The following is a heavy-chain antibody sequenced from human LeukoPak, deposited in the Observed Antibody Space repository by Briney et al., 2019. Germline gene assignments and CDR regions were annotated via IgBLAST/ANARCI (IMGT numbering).Heavy chain of an antibody. V-gene: IGHV1-69*04. CDR3: ARDRPVDTNYYYYYGMDV. J-gene: IGHJ6*02. Sequence: SVKVSCKASGGTFSSYVISWVRQAPGQGLEWMGRIIPILGIANYAQKFQGRVTITADKSTSTAYMELSSLRSEDTAMYYCARDRPVDTNYYYYYGMDVWGQGTTVTVSS. CDR2: IIPILGIA. CDR1: GGTFSSYV. D-gene: IGHD5-18*01.